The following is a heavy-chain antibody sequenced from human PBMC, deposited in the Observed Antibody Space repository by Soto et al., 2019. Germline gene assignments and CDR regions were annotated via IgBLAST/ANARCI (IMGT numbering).Heavy chain of an antibody. CDR3: ARGGVLRWYNFDS. CDR1: GDTFRSYT. CDR2: INSILGIA. J-gene: IGHJ4*02. V-gene: IGHV1-69*02. Sequence: QVQLVQSGAEVKKPGSSVKVSCKASGDTFRSYTINWVRQAPGQGLEWMGRINSILGIANYPQKFQGRVTITADKSTSTAYMELSSLRSDDTAVYYCARGGVLRWYNFDSWGRGTLVTVSS. D-gene: IGHD2-15*01.